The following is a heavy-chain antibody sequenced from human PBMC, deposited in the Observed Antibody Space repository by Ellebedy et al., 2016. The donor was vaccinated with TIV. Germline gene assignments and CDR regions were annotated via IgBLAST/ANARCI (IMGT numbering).Heavy chain of an antibody. CDR3: ARVFGLPGSFAWFAP. D-gene: IGHD1-20*01. Sequence: MPSETLSLTCTVSGASITSGDYRRTLIRLQPGKGLEWIGYNSYSGIRNQNPPLKSRVIISLDTSKNQFSLNLSSVTAADTAVYYCARVFGLPGSFAWFAPWGQGRLVTVSS. CDR2: NSYSGIR. V-gene: IGHV4-31*03. J-gene: IGHJ5*02. CDR1: GASITSGDYR.